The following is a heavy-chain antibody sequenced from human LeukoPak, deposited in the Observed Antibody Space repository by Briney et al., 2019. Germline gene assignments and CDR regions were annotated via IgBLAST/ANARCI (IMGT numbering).Heavy chain of an antibody. CDR3: ARAPDRQYSSSWGYGMDV. CDR1: GGSFSGYY. CDR2: INHSGST. Sequence: SETLSLTCAVYGGSFSGYYWSWIRQPPGKGLEWIGEINHSGSTNYNPSLKSRVTISVDTSKNQFSLKLSSVTAADTAVYYCARAPDRQYSSSWGYGMDVWSQGTTVTVSS. D-gene: IGHD6-13*01. J-gene: IGHJ6*02. V-gene: IGHV4-34*01.